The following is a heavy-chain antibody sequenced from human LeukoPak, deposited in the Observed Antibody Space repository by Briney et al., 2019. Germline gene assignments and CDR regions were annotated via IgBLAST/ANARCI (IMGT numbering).Heavy chain of an antibody. CDR2: IHSDGTST. J-gene: IGHJ6*02. V-gene: IGHV3-74*01. Sequence: SGGSLRLSCAASGFTFTSYWMHWVRQVPGKGLVWVSRIHSDGTSTNYADSVKGRFTISRDNAKNTLYLQMNSLRVEDTAVYYCGRAQQGAAGGRYYYHGVDVWGQGTTVTVSS. CDR1: GFTFTSYW. D-gene: IGHD6-13*01. CDR3: GRAQQGAAGGRYYYHGVDV.